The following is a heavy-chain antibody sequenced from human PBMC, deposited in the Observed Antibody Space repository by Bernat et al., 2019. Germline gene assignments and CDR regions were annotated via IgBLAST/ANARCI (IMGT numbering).Heavy chain of an antibody. V-gene: IGHV1-69*01. CDR2: LIPIFGTA. Sequence: VQPVQSGAEVKKPGSSVKVSCKASGGTFSSYAISWVRQAPGQGLEWMGGLIPIFGTANYAQNSPGRVTLTSDASTSTACLGLSSLRSEDTAVFYCARRGRSSSYSYCHYMAVWGEGTTVPLSS. J-gene: IGHJ6*03. CDR1: GGTFSSYA. CDR3: ARRGRSSSYSYCHYMAV. D-gene: IGHD6-13*01.